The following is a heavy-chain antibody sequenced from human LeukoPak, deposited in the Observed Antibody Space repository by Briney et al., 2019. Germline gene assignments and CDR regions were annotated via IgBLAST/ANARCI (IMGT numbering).Heavy chain of an antibody. D-gene: IGHD5-24*01. CDR1: GFTFNIYA. V-gene: IGHV3-23*01. Sequence: GGSLRLSCAASGFTFNIYAMRWVRQAPGKGLEWVSAIWETSRKTYYADSVKGCFTISRDNSKNTLYLQMNGLRDEDTAVYYCVQEARRDGYKLAPVAEHWGQGTLVTVSS. CDR3: VQEARRDGYKLAPVAEH. J-gene: IGHJ1*01. CDR2: IWETSRKT.